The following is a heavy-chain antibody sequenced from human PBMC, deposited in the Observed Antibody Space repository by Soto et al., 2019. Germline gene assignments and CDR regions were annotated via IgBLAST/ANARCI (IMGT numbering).Heavy chain of an antibody. CDR2: ISGSGGGI. J-gene: IGHJ4*02. D-gene: IGHD5-18*01. V-gene: IGHV3-23*01. CDR3: AKAVEYSTIYYFDY. CDR1: GFTFSSYA. Sequence: PGGSLRLSCAASGFTFSSYAMSWVRQAPGKGLEWVSTISGSGGGIYYADSVKGRFTISRDNSKNTLDLQMNSLRAEDTAVYYWAKAVEYSTIYYFDYWGQGTLVTVSS.